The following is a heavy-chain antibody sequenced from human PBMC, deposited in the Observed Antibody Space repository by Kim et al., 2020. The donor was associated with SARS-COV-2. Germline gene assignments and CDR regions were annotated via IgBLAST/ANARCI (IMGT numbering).Heavy chain of an antibody. CDR2: IYYSGST. V-gene: IGHV4-39*01. CDR1: GGSISSSSYY. D-gene: IGHD3-10*01. CDR3: ARLPTAITMVREGDY. J-gene: IGHJ4*02. Sequence: SETLSLTCTVSGGSISSSSYYWGWIRQPPGKGLEWIGSIYYSGSTYYNPSLKSRVTISVDTSKNQFSLKLSSVTAADTAVYYCARLPTAITMVREGDYWGQGTLVTVSS.